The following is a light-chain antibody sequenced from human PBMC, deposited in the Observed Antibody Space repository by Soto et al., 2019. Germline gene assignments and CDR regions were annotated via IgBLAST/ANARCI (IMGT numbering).Light chain of an antibody. CDR2: GAS. CDR1: HSISSC. V-gene: IGKV1-39*01. J-gene: IGKJ1*01. Sequence: DIQMTQSPSSLSASVGDRVTITCRASHSISSCLNWYQQKPGKAPKLLIYGASNLQSGVPSRFSGSESGTGFILTIGSLQPEDFATYYCQQIYAAPVTFGQGTKVEIK. CDR3: QQIYAAPVT.